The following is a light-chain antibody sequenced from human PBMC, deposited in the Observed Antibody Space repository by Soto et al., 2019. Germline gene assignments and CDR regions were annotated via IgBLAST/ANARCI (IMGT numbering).Light chain of an antibody. CDR3: QQYNTYWT. J-gene: IGKJ1*01. V-gene: IGKV1-5*03. CDR1: QSINSW. CDR2: KAS. Sequence: DIQMTQSPSTLSASVGDRVTITCRASQSINSWLAWYQQKPGKAPKVLICKASDLESGVPSRFSGSGSGTEFTLTISSLQPDDFATYYCQQYNTYWTFGQGTKVEIK.